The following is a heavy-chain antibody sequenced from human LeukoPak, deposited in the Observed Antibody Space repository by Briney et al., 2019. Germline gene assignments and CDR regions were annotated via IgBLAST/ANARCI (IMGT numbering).Heavy chain of an antibody. CDR1: GFVFIGFY. D-gene: IGHD2-15*01. CDR2: INPHNGTT. CDR3: VREASDCGGGACYSEGMDH. V-gene: IGHV1-2*02. Sequence: GASVKVSCKTSGFVFIGFYMHWVRQAPGQGLEWMGWINPHNGTTNFAQNIQGRVTMTRDTSIATLYMELSRLTPDDTAVYYCVREASDCGGGACYSEGMDHWGQGTLVTVFS. J-gene: IGHJ4*02.